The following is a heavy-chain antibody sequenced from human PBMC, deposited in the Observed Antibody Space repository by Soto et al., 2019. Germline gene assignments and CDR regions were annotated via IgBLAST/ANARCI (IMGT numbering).Heavy chain of an antibody. CDR2: ITWNGGTI. J-gene: IGHJ5*02. V-gene: IGHV3-9*01. D-gene: IGHD6-13*01. Sequence: GGSLRLSCAASGFTFDDYVMHWVRQPPGRGLEWVSGITWNGGTIRYVDSVKGRFTMSRDNAENSLYLQMNSLRPEDTAVYYCAKGGSAALIAPSGRDNWFDPWGPGTQVTVS. CDR3: AKGGSAALIAPSGRDNWFDP. CDR1: GFTFDDYV.